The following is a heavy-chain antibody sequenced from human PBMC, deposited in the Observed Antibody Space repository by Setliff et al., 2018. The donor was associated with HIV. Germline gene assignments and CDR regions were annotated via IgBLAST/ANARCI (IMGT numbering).Heavy chain of an antibody. Sequence: ASVKVSCKASGYTFTSYSMHWVRQAPGQRLEWMGWLRTGTGDTSYSVKFQGRLTITRDTSASTAYMELSNLRSEDTAVYYCVRRATAAEVFDYWGQGTLVTVSS. D-gene: IGHD6-13*01. CDR3: VRRATAAEVFDY. V-gene: IGHV1-3*04. CDR1: GYTFTSYS. CDR2: LRTGTGDT. J-gene: IGHJ4*02.